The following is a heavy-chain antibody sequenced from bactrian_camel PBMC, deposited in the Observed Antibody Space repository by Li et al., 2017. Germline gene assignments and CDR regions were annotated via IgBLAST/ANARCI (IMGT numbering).Heavy chain of an antibody. Sequence: HVQLVESGGGSVQTGGSLTLSCTASDPSFRSNCMGWFRQAPGKEREFVARIYTAAGGTSYADAVKGRFNISLDNTKRTLYLRMNDLTPEDTATYFCAAVSVGCNIWRLRGLEYKDWGQGTQVTVS. CDR3: AAVSVGCNIWRLRGLEYKD. CDR1: DPSFRSNC. V-gene: IGHV3S54*01. CDR2: IYTAAGGT. J-gene: IGHJ4*01. D-gene: IGHD1*01.